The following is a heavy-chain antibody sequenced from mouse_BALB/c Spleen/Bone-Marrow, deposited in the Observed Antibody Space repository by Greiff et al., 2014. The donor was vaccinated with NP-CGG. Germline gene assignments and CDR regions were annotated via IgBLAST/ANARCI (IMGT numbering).Heavy chain of an antibody. J-gene: IGHJ2*01. CDR1: GYAFSSYW. CDR2: IYPGDGDT. CDR3: ARSRGYYVDY. Sequence: QVQLQQSGAELVRPGSSVKISRKASGYAFSSYWMNWVKQRPGQGLEWIGQIYPGDGDTNYNGKFKGKATLTADKSSSTAYMQLSSLTSEDSAVYFCARSRGYYVDYWGQGTTLTVSS. V-gene: IGHV1-80*01.